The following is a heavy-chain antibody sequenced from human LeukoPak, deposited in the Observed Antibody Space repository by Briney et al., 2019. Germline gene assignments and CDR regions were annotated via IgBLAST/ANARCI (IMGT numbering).Heavy chain of an antibody. D-gene: IGHD3-9*01. V-gene: IGHV3-20*04. CDR3: AKDTRDILTGYYNTAFDY. CDR2: INWNGGST. CDR1: GFTFDDYG. J-gene: IGHJ4*02. Sequence: GGSLRLSCAASGFTFDDYGMSWVRQAPGKGLEWVSGINWNGGSTGYADSVKGRFTISRDNAKNSLYLQMNSLRAEDTALYYCAKDTRDILTGYYNTAFDYWGQGTLVTVSS.